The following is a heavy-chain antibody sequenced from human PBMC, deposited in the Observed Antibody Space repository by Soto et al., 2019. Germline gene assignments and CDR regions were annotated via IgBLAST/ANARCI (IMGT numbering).Heavy chain of an antibody. CDR3: ARGRHYYDSSGYDDNWFDP. CDR1: GFTFSSYA. J-gene: IGHJ5*02. CDR2: ISSNGGST. D-gene: IGHD3-22*01. V-gene: IGHV3-64*01. Sequence: EVQLVESGGGLVQPGGSLRLSCAASGFTFSSYAMHWVRQAPAKGLEYVSAISSNGGSTYYANSVKGRFTISRDNYMNTLYLQMGSLRADDMAVYYCARGRHYYDSSGYDDNWFDPWGQGTLVTVSS.